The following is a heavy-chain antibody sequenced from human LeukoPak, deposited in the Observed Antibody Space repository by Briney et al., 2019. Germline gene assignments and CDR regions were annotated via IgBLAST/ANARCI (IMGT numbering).Heavy chain of an antibody. J-gene: IGHJ4*02. Sequence: SETLSLTCTVSGGSIRSYYWSWIRQPAGKGLEWIGRIYGSGTITYNPSLTSRVSMSVDTSRDQFSLNLRYVTAADTAVYYCARDHLKYYGSGGVYWGQGTLVTVSS. V-gene: IGHV4-4*07. CDR3: ARDHLKYYGSGGVY. CDR1: GGSIRSYY. D-gene: IGHD3-10*01. CDR2: IYGSGTI.